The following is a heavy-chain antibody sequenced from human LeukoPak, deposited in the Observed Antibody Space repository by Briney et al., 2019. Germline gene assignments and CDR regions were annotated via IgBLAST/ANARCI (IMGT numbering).Heavy chain of an antibody. D-gene: IGHD2-21*01. CDR3: AKGHLLWGLYYFDY. CDR2: ISGSGGST. J-gene: IGHJ4*02. CDR1: GFTFSSYA. Sequence: PGGSLRLSCAASGFTFSSYAMSWVRQAPGKGLEWVSAISGSGGSTYYADSVKGRFTTSRDNSKNTLYLQMNSLRAEDTAVYYCAKGHLLWGLYYFDYWGQGTLVTVSS. V-gene: IGHV3-23*01.